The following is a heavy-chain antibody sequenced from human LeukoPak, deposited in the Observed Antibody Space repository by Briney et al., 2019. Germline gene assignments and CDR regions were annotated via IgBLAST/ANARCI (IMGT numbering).Heavy chain of an antibody. D-gene: IGHD6-19*01. V-gene: IGHV1-18*01. J-gene: IGHJ4*02. CDR3: ARVPSTVAGSKLNDY. Sequence: ASVKVSCKASGYTFTSYGISWVRQAPGQGLEWMGWISAYNGNTNYAQKLQGRVTMTTDTSTSTAYMELRSLRSDDTAVYYCARVPSTVAGSKLNDYWGQGTLVTASS. CDR1: GYTFTSYG. CDR2: ISAYNGNT.